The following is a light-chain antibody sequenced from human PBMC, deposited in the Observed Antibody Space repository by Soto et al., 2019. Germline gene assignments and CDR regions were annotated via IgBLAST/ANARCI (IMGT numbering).Light chain of an antibody. CDR1: SSDVGSYNL. CDR2: EGS. J-gene: IGLJ1*01. V-gene: IGLV2-23*01. CDR3: CSYERSNNFV. Sequence: QSALAQPASVSGSPGQSITISCTGTSSDVGSYNLVSWYQQHPGKAPKLMIYEGSKRPSGVSNRFSGSKSGNTASLTISGLQAEDEADYYCCSYERSNNFVFGTGTKVTVL.